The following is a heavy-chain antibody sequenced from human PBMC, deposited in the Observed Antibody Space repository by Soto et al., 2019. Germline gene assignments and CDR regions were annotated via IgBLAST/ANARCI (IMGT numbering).Heavy chain of an antibody. CDR3: ARATFATIFGVVTRAYYFDY. CDR1: GYTFTSYA. J-gene: IGHJ4*02. Sequence: ASVKVSCKASGYTFTSYAMHWVRQAPGQRLEWMGWINAGNGNTKYSQKFQGRVTITRDTSASTAYMELSSLRSEDTAVYYCARATFATIFGVVTRAYYFDYWGQGPLVTVSS. D-gene: IGHD3-3*01. CDR2: INAGNGNT. V-gene: IGHV1-3*01.